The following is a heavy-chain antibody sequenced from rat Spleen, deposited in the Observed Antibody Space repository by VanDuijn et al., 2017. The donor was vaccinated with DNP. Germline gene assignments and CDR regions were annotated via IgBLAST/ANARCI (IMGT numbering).Heavy chain of an antibody. D-gene: IGHD1-12*02. CDR1: GFTFSNYD. Sequence: EVQLVESGGGLVQLGRSMKLSCAASGFTFSNYDMAWVRQAPKKGLEWVATISYDGSSTYYRDSVKGRFTISRDNAKSTLYLQMDSLRSEDTATYYCTTFKYYDGSWMDAWGQGTSVTVSS. CDR3: TTFKYYDGSWMDA. V-gene: IGHV5-7*01. J-gene: IGHJ4*01. CDR2: ISYDGSST.